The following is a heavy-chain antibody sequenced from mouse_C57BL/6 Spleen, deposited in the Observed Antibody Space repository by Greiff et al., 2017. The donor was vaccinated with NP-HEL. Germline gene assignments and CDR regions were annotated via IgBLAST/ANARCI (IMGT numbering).Heavy chain of an antibody. Sequence: VQLQQSGAELVRPGASVTLSCKASGYTFTDYEMHWVKQTPVHGLEWIGAIDPETGGTAYNQKFKGKAILTADKSSSTGYMERRSLTSEDSAVYYCTRSNYSNHGGAMDYWGQGTSVTVSS. J-gene: IGHJ4*01. V-gene: IGHV1-15*01. D-gene: IGHD2-5*01. CDR2: IDPETGGT. CDR1: GYTFTDYE. CDR3: TRSNYSNHGGAMDY.